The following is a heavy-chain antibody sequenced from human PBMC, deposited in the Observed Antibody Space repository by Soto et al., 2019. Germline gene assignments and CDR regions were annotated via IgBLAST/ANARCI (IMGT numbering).Heavy chain of an antibody. CDR1: GFTFGGYW. J-gene: IGHJ6*03. CDR3: ATTCSGGSCYTFYYYYYMDV. D-gene: IGHD2-15*01. V-gene: IGHV3-7*01. Sequence: GGSLRLSCAASGFTFGGYWMSGVRQAPGKGLEWVANIKQDGSEKYYVDSVKGRFTISRDNAKNSLYLQMNSLRAEDTAVYYCATTCSGGSCYTFYYYYYMDVWGKGTTVTVSS. CDR2: IKQDGSEK.